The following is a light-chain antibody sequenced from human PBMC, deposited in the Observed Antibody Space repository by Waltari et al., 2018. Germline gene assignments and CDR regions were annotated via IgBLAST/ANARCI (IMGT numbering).Light chain of an antibody. Sequence: QSVLTQPPSASGTPGQRVSISCSGSSSNIGSKSVNWYQQVPGPAPKLLIYSTKQRTVGVPDRFSGSKSGTSASLAISGLQSEDEADYYCATWDDSLNGLFGGGTKLTVL. CDR1: SSNIGSKS. J-gene: IGLJ2*01. CDR2: STK. CDR3: ATWDDSLNGL. V-gene: IGLV1-44*01.